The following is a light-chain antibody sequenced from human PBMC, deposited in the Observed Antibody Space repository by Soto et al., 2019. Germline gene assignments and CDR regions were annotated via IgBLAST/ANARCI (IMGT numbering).Light chain of an antibody. Sequence: EIVLTQSPGTLSLSPGERATLSCRASQSVSSSYLAWYQQKPGQAPRLLIYGASSRATGIPDRFSGSGSGTDITITISRLEPEDYAVYYCQQYGSSRSYTLGQGTKL. CDR1: QSVSSSY. J-gene: IGKJ2*01. V-gene: IGKV3-20*01. CDR3: QQYGSSRSYT. CDR2: GAS.